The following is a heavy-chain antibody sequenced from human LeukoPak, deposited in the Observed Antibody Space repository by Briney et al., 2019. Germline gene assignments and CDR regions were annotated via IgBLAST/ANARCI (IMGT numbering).Heavy chain of an antibody. CDR2: INPNSGGT. J-gene: IGHJ4*02. CDR1: GYTFTGNY. V-gene: IGHV1-2*02. D-gene: IGHD3-3*01. CDR3: ARAAYYDFWSGYYTSGGLDS. Sequence: ASVKVSCKASGYTFTGNYLHWVRQAPGQGLEWLGWINPNSGGTKFAQKFQGRVSMTRDTSISTAYMELSRLRSDDTAVYYCARAAYYDFWSGYYTSGGLDSWGQRTLVTVSS.